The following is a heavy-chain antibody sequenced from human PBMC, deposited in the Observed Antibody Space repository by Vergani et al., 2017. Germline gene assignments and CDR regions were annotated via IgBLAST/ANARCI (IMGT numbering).Heavy chain of an antibody. CDR3: ARYGGEYDKDALDV. Sequence: QVQLQESGPGLVKPSQTLSLTCTVSGGSFSTGGQSWTWLRQSAGKGLEWIGRIYTRGATNYNPSLRSRVIMSVDASKKQFSLKLTSVTAADTAVYYCARYGGEYDKDALDVWGQGTKVTVTS. CDR1: GGSFSTGGQS. J-gene: IGHJ3*01. CDR2: IYTRGAT. V-gene: IGHV4-61*02. D-gene: IGHD2-21*01.